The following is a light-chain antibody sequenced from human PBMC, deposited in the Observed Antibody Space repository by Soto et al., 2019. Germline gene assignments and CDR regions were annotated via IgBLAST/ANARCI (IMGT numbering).Light chain of an antibody. CDR2: AAS. J-gene: IGKJ3*01. V-gene: IGKV3-20*01. Sequence: EIVLTQSPGTLSLSPGERATLSCRASQSLGSRRLAWYQQKPGQPPRLLIHAASTRATGIPDRFSGSGSGTDFTLTISRLEPEDFAVYFCEIYGGSPLSFGPGTKVDVK. CDR3: EIYGGSPLS. CDR1: QSLGSRR.